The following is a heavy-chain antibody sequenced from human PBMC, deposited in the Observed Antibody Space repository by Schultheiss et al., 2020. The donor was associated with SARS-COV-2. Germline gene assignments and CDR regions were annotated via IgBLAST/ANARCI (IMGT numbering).Heavy chain of an antibody. Sequence: GGSLRLSCAASGLTFSSNEMSWVRQAPGKGLEWVAVISYDGSNKYYADSVKGRFTISRDNSKNTLYLQMNSLRAEDTAVYYCARDTGELLRQRSYYYGMDVWGQGTTVTVSS. CDR2: ISYDGSNK. CDR1: GLTFSSNE. J-gene: IGHJ6*02. V-gene: IGHV3-30*03. CDR3: ARDTGELLRQRSYYYGMDV. D-gene: IGHD1-26*01.